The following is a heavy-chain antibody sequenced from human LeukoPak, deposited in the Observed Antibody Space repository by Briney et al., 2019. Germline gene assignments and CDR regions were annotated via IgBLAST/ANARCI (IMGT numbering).Heavy chain of an antibody. Sequence: SVKVSCKASGYTFTGYYMHWVRQAPGQGLEWMGGIIPIFGTANYAQKFQGRVTITTDESTSTAYMELSSLRSEDTAVYYCARVSSTIEGGYDPWGQGTLVTVSS. J-gene: IGHJ5*02. CDR3: ARVSSTIEGGYDP. D-gene: IGHD3-3*01. CDR2: IIPIFGTA. V-gene: IGHV1-69*05. CDR1: GYTFTGYY.